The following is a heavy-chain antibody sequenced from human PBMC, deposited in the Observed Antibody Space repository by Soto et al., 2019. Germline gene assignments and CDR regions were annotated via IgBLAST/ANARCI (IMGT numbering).Heavy chain of an antibody. Sequence: GGSLRLSCAASGFTFSTYEFNWVRQAPGRGLEWISYISVSVNIIKYAESVKGQFTISRDNADNSLHLHMSNLRVDDTALYFCVRDTMRASAAASLDYWGQGTQVTFSS. J-gene: IGHJ4*02. D-gene: IGHD2-2*01. V-gene: IGHV3-48*03. CDR2: ISVSVNII. CDR1: GFTFSTYE. CDR3: VRDTMRASAAASLDY.